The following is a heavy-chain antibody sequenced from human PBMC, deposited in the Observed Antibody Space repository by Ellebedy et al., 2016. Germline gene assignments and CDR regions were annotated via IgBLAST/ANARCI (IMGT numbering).Heavy chain of an antibody. CDR1: GYAFASYP. CDR2: INSDRGNT. J-gene: IGHJ5*02. V-gene: IGHV1-3*04. D-gene: IGHD1-20*01. CDR3: ARQVHNWNDRWFGP. Sequence: ASVKVSCKSSGYAFASYPIHWVRQAPGQSLEWMGWINSDRGNTKYSQKFQGRITLTRDTSASTVYMELSSLIFEDTAVYYCARQVHNWNDRWFGPWGQGTLVTVSS.